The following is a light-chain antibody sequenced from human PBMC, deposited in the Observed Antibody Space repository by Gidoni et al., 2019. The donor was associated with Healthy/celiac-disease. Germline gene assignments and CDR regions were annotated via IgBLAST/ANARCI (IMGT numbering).Light chain of an antibody. CDR3: QQYGSSPYT. V-gene: IGKV3-20*01. CDR2: GAS. CDR1: QRVSSSY. Sequence: EIVFTQSPGTLSFSPGERATLSCRSSQRVSSSYLAWYQQKPGQAPRLLIYGASSRATGIPDRFSGSGSGTDFTLTISRLEPDDFAVYYCQQYGSSPYTFGQGTKLEIK. J-gene: IGKJ2*01.